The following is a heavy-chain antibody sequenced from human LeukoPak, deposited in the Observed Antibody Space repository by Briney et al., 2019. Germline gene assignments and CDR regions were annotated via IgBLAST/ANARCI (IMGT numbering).Heavy chain of an antibody. J-gene: IGHJ4*02. D-gene: IGHD6-19*01. V-gene: IGHV3-66*01. CDR2: IYSGGST. Sequence: PGGSLRLSCAASGFTFSSYWMSWVRQAPGKGLEWVSVIYSGGSTYYADSVKGRFTISRDNSKNTLYLQMNSLRAEDTAVYYCARSYSSGGAYYWGQGTLVTVSS. CDR1: GFTFSSYW. CDR3: ARSYSSGGAYY.